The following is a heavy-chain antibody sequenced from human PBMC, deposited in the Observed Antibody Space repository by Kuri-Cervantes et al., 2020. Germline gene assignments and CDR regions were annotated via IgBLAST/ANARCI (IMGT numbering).Heavy chain of an antibody. D-gene: IGHD2-15*01. CDR3: ARPGHCSGGSCQRAFDI. V-gene: IGHV3-30*03. J-gene: IGHJ3*02. Sequence: GGSLRLSCAASGFTVSSNYMSWVRQAPGKGLEWVAVISYDGSNKYYADSVKGRFTISRDNSKNTLYVQMNSLRHEDTAVYYCARPGHCSGGSCQRAFDIWGPGTMVTDSS. CDR2: ISYDGSNK. CDR1: GFTVSSNY.